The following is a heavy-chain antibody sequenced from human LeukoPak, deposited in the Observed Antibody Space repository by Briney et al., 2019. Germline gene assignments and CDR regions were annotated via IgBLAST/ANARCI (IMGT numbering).Heavy chain of an antibody. J-gene: IGHJ4*02. Sequence: GSLRLSCAASGFTFRSFSMTWVRQPPGKGLEWIGSIYYSGSTYYNPSLKSRVTISVDTSKNQFSLKLSSVTAADTAVYYCARHGVKLVPAAPLDYWGQGTLVTVSS. D-gene: IGHD2-2*01. CDR1: GFTFRSFSMT. CDR3: ARHGVKLVPAAPLDY. CDR2: IYYSGST. V-gene: IGHV4-39*01.